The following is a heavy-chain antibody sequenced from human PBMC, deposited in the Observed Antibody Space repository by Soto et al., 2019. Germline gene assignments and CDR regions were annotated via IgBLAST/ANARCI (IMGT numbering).Heavy chain of an antibody. V-gene: IGHV4-30-4*01. CDR2: IYYSGST. CDR3: ARDRRGVGATTPDY. J-gene: IGHJ4*02. D-gene: IGHD1-26*01. Sequence: SETLSLTCTVSGGSFSSADYYWSWIRQPPGKGLEWIGYIYYSGSTYYNPSLKSRVTISIDTSNNQFSLKLTSVTAADTAVYYCARDRRGVGATTPDYWGQGTLVTVSS. CDR1: GGSFSSADYY.